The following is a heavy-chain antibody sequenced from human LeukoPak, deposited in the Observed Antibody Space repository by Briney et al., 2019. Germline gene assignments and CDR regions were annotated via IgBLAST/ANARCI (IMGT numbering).Heavy chain of an antibody. CDR1: GYTFSSYG. D-gene: IGHD6-13*01. Sequence: ASVKVSCKASGYTFSSYGISWVRQAPGEGLEWMGWISAYTGNTNYAQKLQGRVTMTTDTSTSTAYMELRSLRSDDTAVYYCARARIAAAGTDYWGQGTLVTVSS. J-gene: IGHJ4*02. CDR2: ISAYTGNT. V-gene: IGHV1-18*01. CDR3: ARARIAAAGTDY.